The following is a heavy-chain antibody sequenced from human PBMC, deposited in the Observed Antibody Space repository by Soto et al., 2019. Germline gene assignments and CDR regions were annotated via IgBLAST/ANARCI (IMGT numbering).Heavy chain of an antibody. V-gene: IGHV4-30-4*01. CDR2: IYYSGST. D-gene: IGHD3-22*01. J-gene: IGHJ4*02. Sequence: TSEPLSHTCTVSDGSISSGDYYRSWIRQPPGKGLEWIGYIYYSGSTYYNPSLKSRVTISVDTSKNQFSLKLSSVTAADTAVYYCARQSMSSGDYWGQGTLVTVSS. CDR1: DGSISSGDYY. CDR3: ARQSMSSGDY.